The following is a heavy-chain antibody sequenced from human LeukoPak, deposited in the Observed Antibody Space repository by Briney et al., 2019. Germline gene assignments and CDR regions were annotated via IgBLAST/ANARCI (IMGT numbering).Heavy chain of an antibody. J-gene: IGHJ4*02. V-gene: IGHV3-74*01. Sequence: GGSLRLSCVASGFTFSSYWMHWVRQDPRKGLVWVSRISGDGRNINYADSVRGRFTISRDNAKNTLYLQMNTLRVEDTAVYYCGRGWAVDFWGQGTLVTVSS. CDR3: GRGWAVDF. D-gene: IGHD5-24*01. CDR2: ISGDGRNI. CDR1: GFTFSSYW.